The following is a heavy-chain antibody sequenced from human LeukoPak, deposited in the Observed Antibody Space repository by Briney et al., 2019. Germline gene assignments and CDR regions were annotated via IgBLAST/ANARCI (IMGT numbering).Heavy chain of an antibody. CDR1: GGSISSGDYY. CDR2: IYYSGST. CDR3: ASPDILTGRDAFDI. D-gene: IGHD3-9*01. V-gene: IGHV4-30-4*01. Sequence: SETLSLTCTVSGGSISSGDYYWSWIRQPPGKGLEWIGYIYYSGSTYYNPSLKSRVTISVDTSKNQFSLKLSSVTAADTAVYYCASPDILTGRDAFDIWGQGTMDTVSS. J-gene: IGHJ3*02.